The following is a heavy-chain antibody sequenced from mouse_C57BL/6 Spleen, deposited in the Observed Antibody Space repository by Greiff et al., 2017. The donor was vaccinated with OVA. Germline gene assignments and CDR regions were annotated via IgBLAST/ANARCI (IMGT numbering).Heavy chain of an antibody. CDR3: TQTAQASHFAY. V-gene: IGHV14-1*01. D-gene: IGHD3-2*02. Sequence: VQLKQSGAELVRPGASGKLSCTASGFNIKDYYMHWVKQRPEQGLEWIGRIDPEDGDTEYAPKFQGKATMTADTSSNTAYLQLSSLTSEDTAVYYCTQTAQASHFAYWGQGTLVTVSA. J-gene: IGHJ3*01. CDR2: IDPEDGDT. CDR1: GFNIKDYY.